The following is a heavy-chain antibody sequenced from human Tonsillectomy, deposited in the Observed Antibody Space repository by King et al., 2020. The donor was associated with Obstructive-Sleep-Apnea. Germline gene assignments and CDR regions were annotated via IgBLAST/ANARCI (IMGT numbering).Heavy chain of an antibody. CDR3: ASRNYYDSSAMTC. J-gene: IGHJ4*02. V-gene: IGHV3-23*04. CDR1: GFTFSTYA. CDR2: ISVSGVGH. D-gene: IGHD3-22*01. Sequence: VQLVESGGGLVQPGGSLGRSLGVSGFTFSTYAMSWVRQAPGKGLEWVSVISVSGVGHHYADSVKGRFPISGDTSKSTLYLQMNSLRAEDTAVYFCASRNYYDSSAMTCWGQGTLVTVSS.